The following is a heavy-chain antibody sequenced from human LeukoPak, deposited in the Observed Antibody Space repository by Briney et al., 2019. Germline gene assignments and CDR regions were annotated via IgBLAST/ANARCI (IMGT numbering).Heavy chain of an antibody. D-gene: IGHD3-3*01. CDR1: GFTFSNYA. CDR3: AKSIFGVVGLDY. CDR2: IRSDGSNK. J-gene: IGHJ4*02. V-gene: IGHV3-30*02. Sequence: GGSLRLSCAASGFTFSNYAMYWVRQAPGKGLEWVAFIRSDGSNKYYTDSVKGRFTISRDNSKNTLYLQMNTLRTEDTAVYYCAKSIFGVVGLDYWGQGTLVTVSS.